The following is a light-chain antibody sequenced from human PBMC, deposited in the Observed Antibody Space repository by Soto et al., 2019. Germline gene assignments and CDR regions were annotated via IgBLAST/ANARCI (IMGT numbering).Light chain of an antibody. CDR2: NNN. CDR1: RASIGSNT. J-gene: IGLJ3*02. Sequence: QSVLTQPPSASGTPGQRVTISCSGSRASIGSNTVTWYQHLPGAAPKLLVYNNNQRPSGVPDRFSGSKSDTSASLAISGLQFEDEAVYYCAAWDDSPSGPVFGGGTKLTVL. V-gene: IGLV1-44*01. CDR3: AAWDDSPSGPV.